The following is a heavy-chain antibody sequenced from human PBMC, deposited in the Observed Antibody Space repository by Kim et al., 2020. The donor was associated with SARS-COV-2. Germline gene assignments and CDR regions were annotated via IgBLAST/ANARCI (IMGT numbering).Heavy chain of an antibody. Sequence: ASVKVSCKVSGYNLTELSMHWVRQAPGKGLEWMGGFDPEDGETIYAQKFQGRVTMTEDTSTDTAYMELSSLRSEDTAVYYCATGPVLRYFDWLLSDEVYFDYWGQGTLVTVSS. CDR3: ATGPVLRYFDWLLSDEVYFDY. V-gene: IGHV1-24*01. CDR2: FDPEDGET. D-gene: IGHD3-9*01. J-gene: IGHJ4*02. CDR1: GYNLTELS.